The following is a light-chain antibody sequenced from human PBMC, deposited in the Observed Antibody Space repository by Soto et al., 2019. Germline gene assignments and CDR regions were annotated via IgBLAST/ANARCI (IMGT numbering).Light chain of an antibody. CDR3: QAWDSSTVV. J-gene: IGLJ2*01. CDR1: KSGNKY. Sequence: YELTQPPSVSVSPGQTATITCSGDKSGNKYACWYQQKPGQSPVLVIYQDIKRPSGIPERFSGSNSGNTATLTISGTQAMDEADYYCQAWDSSTVVFGGGTKLTVL. V-gene: IGLV3-1*01. CDR2: QDI.